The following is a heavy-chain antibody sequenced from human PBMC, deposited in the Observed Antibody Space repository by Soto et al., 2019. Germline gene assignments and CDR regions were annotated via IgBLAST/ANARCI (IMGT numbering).Heavy chain of an antibody. CDR3: ARRVSGAVFDF. D-gene: IGHD1-26*01. CDR1: GFTFKSYA. Sequence: PGGSLRLSCAASGFTFKSYAVSWVRQAPGKGLEWVSSISDSSRFIYYADSMKGRFAISRDNAKNSLYLQMNSLRAEDTAVYYCARRVSGAVFDFWGRGTLVTVSS. CDR2: ISDSSRFI. J-gene: IGHJ4*02. V-gene: IGHV3-21*01.